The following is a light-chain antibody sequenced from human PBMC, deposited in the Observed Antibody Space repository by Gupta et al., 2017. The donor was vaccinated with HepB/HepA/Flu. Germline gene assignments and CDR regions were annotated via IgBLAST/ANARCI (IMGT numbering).Light chain of an antibody. CDR3: RRHNTSPFT. J-gene: IGKJ4*01. V-gene: IGKV1-17*01. CDR1: DGISND. Sequence: DIQTTQSPSSLSASVGDRVTSTCGASDGISNDLGWYQHKPGKAPKRLIYAASSSQSAARSRFSGCGTGSEFTLTILSPQPEAFANYYCRRHNTSPFTFGGGTKVEIK. CDR2: AAS.